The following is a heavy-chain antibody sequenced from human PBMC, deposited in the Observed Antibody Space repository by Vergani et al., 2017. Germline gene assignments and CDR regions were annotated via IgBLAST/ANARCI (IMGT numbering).Heavy chain of an antibody. J-gene: IGHJ4*02. CDR1: GFTFSSYA. Sequence: VQLVESGGGVVQPGRSLRLSCAASGFTFSSYAMHWVRQAPGKGLEWVAVISYDGSNKYYADSVKGRFTISRDNSKNTLYLQMNSLRAEDTAVYYCARSIAAAGSFDYWGQGTLVTVSS. CDR3: ARSIAAAGSFDY. D-gene: IGHD6-13*01. CDR2: ISYDGSNK. V-gene: IGHV3-30*07.